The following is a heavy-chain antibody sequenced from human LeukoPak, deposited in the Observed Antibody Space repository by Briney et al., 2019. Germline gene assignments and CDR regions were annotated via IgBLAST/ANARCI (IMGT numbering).Heavy chain of an antibody. CDR1: GFTFNFYW. Sequence: GGSRRLSCAASGFTFNFYWMHWVRQAPGKGLVWVARVNTDGSDTSYADSVKGRFTISRDNDQKTLDLQMESPRVDDTAVYYCVRGGGAVNAFDVWGRGTKVTVAP. V-gene: IGHV3-74*01. CDR2: VNTDGSDT. CDR3: VRGGGAVNAFDV. D-gene: IGHD3-16*01. J-gene: IGHJ3*01.